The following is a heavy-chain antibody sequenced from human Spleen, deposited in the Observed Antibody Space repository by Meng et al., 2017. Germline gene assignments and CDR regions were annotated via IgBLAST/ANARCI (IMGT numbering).Heavy chain of an antibody. CDR3: ARVSCSGYYSCWFDP. V-gene: IGHV4-34*01. D-gene: IGHD3-22*01. J-gene: IGHJ5*02. CDR2: IYYSGST. CDR1: GGSFSGYY. Sequence: QVQLQHWGAGLLKPSETLSLTCAVYGGSFSGYYWSWIRQHPGKGLEWIGYIYYSGSTYYNPSLKSRVTISVDTSKNQFSLKLSSVTAADTAVYYCARVSCSGYYSCWFDPWGQGTLVTVSS.